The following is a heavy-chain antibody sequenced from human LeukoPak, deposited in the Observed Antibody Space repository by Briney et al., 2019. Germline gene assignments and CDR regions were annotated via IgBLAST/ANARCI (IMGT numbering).Heavy chain of an antibody. CDR2: ISYDGSNK. V-gene: IGHV3-30-3*01. D-gene: IGHD2-2*01. CDR3: ARDQSSPKQGYYYYGMDV. Sequence: GGSLTLSCAASGFTFSSYAMHWVRQAPGKGLEWVAVISYDGSNKYYADSVKGRFTISRDNSKNTLYLQMNSLRAEDTAVYYCARDQSSPKQGYYYYGMDVWGQGTTGTVSS. J-gene: IGHJ6*02. CDR1: GFTFSSYA.